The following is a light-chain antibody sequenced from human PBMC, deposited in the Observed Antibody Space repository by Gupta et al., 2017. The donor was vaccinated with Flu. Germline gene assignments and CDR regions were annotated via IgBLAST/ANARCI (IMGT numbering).Light chain of an antibody. CDR2: GAS. CDR1: QSVSSSY. CDR3: QQYHSSPPMSA. Sequence: LSLSAGERATLSCRASQSVSSSYLAWYKQKPGQAPRLLIYGASSRATGIQDRFSGTRSGTDFTLTISRLEPEDFAVYFCQQYHSSPPMSAFGQGTKLEIK. V-gene: IGKV3-20*01. J-gene: IGKJ2*01.